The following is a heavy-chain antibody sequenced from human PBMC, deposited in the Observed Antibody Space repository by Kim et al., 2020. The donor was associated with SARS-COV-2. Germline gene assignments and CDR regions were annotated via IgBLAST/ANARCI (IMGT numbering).Heavy chain of an antibody. CDR3: ARVAYNWNAPPVFDY. J-gene: IGHJ4*02. V-gene: IGHV4-59*01. Sequence: NPTLKRRVTISVDTSKNQFSLKLGSVTAADTAVYYCARVAYNWNAPPVFDYWGQGTLVTVSS. D-gene: IGHD1-20*01.